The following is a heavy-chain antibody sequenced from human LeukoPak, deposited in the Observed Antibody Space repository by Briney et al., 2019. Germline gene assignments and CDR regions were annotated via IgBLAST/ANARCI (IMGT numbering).Heavy chain of an antibody. J-gene: IGHJ4*02. CDR3: ARLGNYYDSSGYYYAYYFDY. V-gene: IGHV4-39*01. CDR2: IYYSGST. Sequence: SETLSLTCTVSGGSISSSSYYWGWIRQPPGKGLEWIGSIYYSGSTYYNPSLKSRVTISVDASKNQFSLKLSSVTAADTAVYYCARLGNYYDSSGYYYAYYFDYWGQGTLVTVSS. D-gene: IGHD3-22*01. CDR1: GGSISSSSYY.